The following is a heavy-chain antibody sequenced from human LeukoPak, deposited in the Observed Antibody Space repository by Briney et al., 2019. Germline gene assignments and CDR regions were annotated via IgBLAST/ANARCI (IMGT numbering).Heavy chain of an antibody. J-gene: IGHJ5*02. CDR1: GDSVSSGSYY. D-gene: IGHD6-19*01. CDR2: IYYSGST. CDR3: ARDLSSGWSQNFYNWFDP. V-gene: IGHV4-61*01. Sequence: SETLSLTCTVSGDSVSSGSYYWSWIRQPPGKGLEWIGYIYYSGSTNYNPSLKSRVTISVDTSKNQFSLKLSSVTAADTAVYYCARDLSSGWSQNFYNWFDPWGQGTLVTVSS.